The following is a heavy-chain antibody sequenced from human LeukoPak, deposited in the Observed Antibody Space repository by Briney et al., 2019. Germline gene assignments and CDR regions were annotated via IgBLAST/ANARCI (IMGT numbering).Heavy chain of an antibody. CDR1: GGSISSSSYY. CDR3: ARLHNQGWFDP. Sequence: KASETLSLTCTVSGGSISSSSYYWGWIRQPPGKGLEWIGYIYYSGSTNYNPSLKSRVTISVDTSKNQFSLKLSSVTAADTAVYYCARLHNQGWFDPWGQGTLVTVSS. V-gene: IGHV4-61*05. CDR2: IYYSGST. J-gene: IGHJ5*02. D-gene: IGHD1-14*01.